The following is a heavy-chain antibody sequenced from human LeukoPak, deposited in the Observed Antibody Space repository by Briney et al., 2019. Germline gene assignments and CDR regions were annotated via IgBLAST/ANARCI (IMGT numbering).Heavy chain of an antibody. CDR1: GYTFTSYD. CDR2: INPNSGGT. Sequence: ASVKVSCKASGYTFTSYDINWVRQATEQGLEWMGWINPNSGGTNYAQKFQGRVTMTRDTSISTAYMELSRLRSDDTAVYYCARGLDYYYYMDVWGKGTTVTVSS. J-gene: IGHJ6*03. CDR3: ARGLDYYYYMDV. V-gene: IGHV1-2*02.